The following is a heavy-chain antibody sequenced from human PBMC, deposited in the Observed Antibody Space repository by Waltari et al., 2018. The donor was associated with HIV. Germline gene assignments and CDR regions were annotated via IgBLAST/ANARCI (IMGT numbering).Heavy chain of an antibody. CDR2: ISYVGSNK. V-gene: IGHV3-30*01. CDR1: RFIPRRFA. Sequence: VQLVESGGGGVQPGRSLRHSCVATRFIPRRFAVHGVRQAPGKEVVWVAVISYVGSNKYYADSVGGRFTISRDNSKNTLYLQMNSLRAEDTAVYYCARGVVPYYFDYWGQGTLVTVSS. D-gene: IGHD2-15*01. J-gene: IGHJ4*02. CDR3: ARGVVPYYFDY.